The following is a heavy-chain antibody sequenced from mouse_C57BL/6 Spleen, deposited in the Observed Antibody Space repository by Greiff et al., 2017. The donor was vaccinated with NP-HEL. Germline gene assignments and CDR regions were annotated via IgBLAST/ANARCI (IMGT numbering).Heavy chain of an antibody. CDR1: GFTFSSYA. CDR2: ISDGGSYT. V-gene: IGHV5-4*01. Sequence: EVKLMESGGGLVKPGGSLKLSCAASGFTFSSYAMSWVRQTPEKRLAWVATISDGGSYTYYPDNVKGRFTISRDNAKNNLYLQMSHLKSEDTAMYYCARDGLTGYFDYWGQGTTLTVSS. CDR3: ARDGLTGYFDY. D-gene: IGHD4-1*01. J-gene: IGHJ2*01.